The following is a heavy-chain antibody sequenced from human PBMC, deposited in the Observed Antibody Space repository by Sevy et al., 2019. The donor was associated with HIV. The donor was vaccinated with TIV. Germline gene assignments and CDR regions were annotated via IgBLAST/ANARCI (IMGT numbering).Heavy chain of an antibody. J-gene: IGHJ4*02. D-gene: IGHD5-12*01. CDR2: ISASSATI. Sequence: GGSLRLSCVASGFTYSMNWVRQAPGKGLEWVSYISASSATIHYADSVKGRFTISRDNAKNSRDLQMNTLRAEDTAVYYCASQRGGYERLYYFDSWGQGTLVTVSS. CDR1: GFTYS. CDR3: ASQRGGYERLYYFDS. V-gene: IGHV3-48*01.